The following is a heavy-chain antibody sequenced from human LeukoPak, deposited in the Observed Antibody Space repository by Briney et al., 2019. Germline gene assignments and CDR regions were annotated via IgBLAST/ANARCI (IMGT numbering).Heavy chain of an antibody. Sequence: SETLSLTCAVYGGSFSGYYWSWHRQPPGKGREWSGEINHSGSTNDNTSLKSRVTISVDTSKTQFSLKLSSVTAADTAVYYCARDRTSGYDTIFDYWGQGTLVTVSS. V-gene: IGHV4-34*01. CDR2: INHSGST. J-gene: IGHJ4*02. CDR3: ARDRTSGYDTIFDY. D-gene: IGHD5-12*01. CDR1: GGSFSGYY.